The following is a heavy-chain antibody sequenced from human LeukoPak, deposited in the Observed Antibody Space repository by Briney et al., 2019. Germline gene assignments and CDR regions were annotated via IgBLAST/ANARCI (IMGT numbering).Heavy chain of an antibody. CDR3: AKSVITRFEP. CDR1: GFSFSSYS. J-gene: IGHJ5*02. Sequence: GGSLRLPCAASGFSFSSYSTNWVRQAPGKGLEWLSYIGTSSSTTYYADSVKGRFTISRDNAKNSLYLQMNSLRVEDTAVYYCAKSVITRFEPWGQGTLVTVSS. D-gene: IGHD3-16*01. V-gene: IGHV3-48*04. CDR2: IGTSSSTT.